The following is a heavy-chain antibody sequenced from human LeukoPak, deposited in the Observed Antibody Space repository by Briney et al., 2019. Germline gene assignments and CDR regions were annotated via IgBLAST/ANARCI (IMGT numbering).Heavy chain of an antibody. CDR3: ARGNVVVVVAATEYFQH. D-gene: IGHD2-15*01. CDR2: ISYDGSNK. J-gene: IGHJ1*01. V-gene: IGHV3-30-3*01. Sequence: PGGSLRLSCAASGFTFSSYAMHWVRQAPGKGLEWVAVISYDGSNKYYADSVKGRFTISRDNSKNTLYLQMNSLRAEDTAVYYCARGNVVVVVAATEYFQHWGQGTLVTVSS. CDR1: GFTFSSYA.